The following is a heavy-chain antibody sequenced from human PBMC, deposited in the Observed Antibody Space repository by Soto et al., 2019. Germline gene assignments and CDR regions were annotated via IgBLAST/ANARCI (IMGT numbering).Heavy chain of an antibody. D-gene: IGHD2-15*01. CDR1: GFTFSSYA. J-gene: IGHJ5*02. CDR2: ISFDGSNK. Sequence: VQLVESGGGVVQPGRSLRLSCAASGFTFSSYAMHWVRQAPGKGLEWVAVISFDGSNKYYADSVKGRFTISRDNSNNTLYLQMNSLRAEDTAVYYCAREGVDIVVVVAAASPRNWFDPWGQGTLVTVSS. CDR3: AREGVDIVVVVAAASPRNWFDP. V-gene: IGHV3-30-3*01.